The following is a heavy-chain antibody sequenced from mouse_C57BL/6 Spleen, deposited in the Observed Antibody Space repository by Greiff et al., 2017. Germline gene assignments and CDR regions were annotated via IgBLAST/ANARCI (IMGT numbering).Heavy chain of an antibody. D-gene: IGHD4-1*01. V-gene: IGHV3-6*01. CDR3: ARSSNWDEGAWFAY. Sequence: EVKLMESGPGLVKPSQSLSLTCSVTGYSITSGYYWNWIRQFPGNKLEWMGYISYDGSNNYNPSLKNRISITRDTSKNQFFLKLNSVTTEDTATYYCARSSNWDEGAWFAYWGQGTLVTVSA. J-gene: IGHJ3*01. CDR2: ISYDGSN. CDR1: GYSITSGYY.